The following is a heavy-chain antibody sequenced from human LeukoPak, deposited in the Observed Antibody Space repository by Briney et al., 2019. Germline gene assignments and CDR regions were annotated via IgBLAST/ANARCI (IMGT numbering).Heavy chain of an antibody. CDR1: ARSISSGGYY. CDR3: ARVLTGGSYDIAAADNSDYYFDY. Sequence: SETLSLTCTVSARSISSGGYYWNWIRQHPGKGLEWIGYIYYSGSTYYNPSLKSRVTISVDTSKNQFSLKLSSVTAADTAVYYCARVLTGGSYDIAAADNSDYYFDYWGQGTLVTVSS. J-gene: IGHJ4*02. V-gene: IGHV4-31*03. CDR2: IYYSGST. D-gene: IGHD6-13*01.